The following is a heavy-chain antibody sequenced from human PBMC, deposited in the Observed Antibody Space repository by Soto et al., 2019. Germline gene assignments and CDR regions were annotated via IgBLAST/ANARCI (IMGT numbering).Heavy chain of an antibody. J-gene: IGHJ4*02. CDR2: IYYSGST. CDR1: GGSISSSSYY. CDR3: ASPGGSYSLRSPFDY. D-gene: IGHD1-26*01. V-gene: IGHV4-39*01. Sequence: QLQLQESGPGLVKPSETLSLTCTVSGGSISSSSYYWGWIRQPPGKGLEWIGSIYYSGSTYYNPSRKSRVTRSVVTSKNQFSLKLSSVTAADTAVYYCASPGGSYSLRSPFDYWGQGTLVTVSS.